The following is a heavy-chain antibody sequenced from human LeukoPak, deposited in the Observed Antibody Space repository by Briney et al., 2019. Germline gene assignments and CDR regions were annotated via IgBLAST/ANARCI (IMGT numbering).Heavy chain of an antibody. CDR2: ISAYNGNT. CDR1: GYTFTSYG. D-gene: IGHD2-15*01. J-gene: IGHJ4*02. V-gene: IGHV1-18*01. CDR3: ARNNRPYCSGGSCYSFFFDY. Sequence: ASVKVSCKASGYTFTSYGISWVRQAPGQGLEWMGWISAYNGNTNYAQKLQGRVTMTTDTSTSTAYMELRSLRSNDTAVYYCARNNRPYCSGGSCYSFFFDYWGQGTLVTVSS.